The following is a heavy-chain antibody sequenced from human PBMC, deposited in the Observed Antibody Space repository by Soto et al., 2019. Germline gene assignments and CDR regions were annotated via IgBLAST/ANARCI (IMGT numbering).Heavy chain of an antibody. J-gene: IGHJ5*02. V-gene: IGHV4-39*01. CDR2: IYYSGST. CDR3: ARPRVGTMVRGNWFDP. Sequence: QLQLQESGPGLVKPSETLSLTCTVSGGSISSSSYYWGWIRQPPGKGLEWIGSIYYSGSTYYNPSLKSRVTISVDTSKNQFSLKLSSVTAADTAVYYCARPRVGTMVRGNWFDPWGQGTLVTVSS. CDR1: GGSISSSSYY. D-gene: IGHD3-10*01.